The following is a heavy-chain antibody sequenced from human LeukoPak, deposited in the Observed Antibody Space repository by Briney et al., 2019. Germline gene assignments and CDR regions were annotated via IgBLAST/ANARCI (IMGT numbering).Heavy chain of an antibody. Sequence: GGSLRLSCAAFGFTFSSYWMSWVRQAPGKGLEWVANIKQDGSEKYYVDSVKGRFTISRDNAKNSLYLQMNSLRAKDTAVYYCARLGEQWLVLDYWGQGTLVTVSS. D-gene: IGHD6-19*01. CDR1: GFTFSSYW. V-gene: IGHV3-7*03. CDR2: IKQDGSEK. CDR3: ARLGEQWLVLDY. J-gene: IGHJ4*02.